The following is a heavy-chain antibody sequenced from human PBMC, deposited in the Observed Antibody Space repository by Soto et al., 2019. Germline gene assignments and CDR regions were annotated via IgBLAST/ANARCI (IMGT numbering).Heavy chain of an antibody. CDR1: GFTFSSYS. D-gene: IGHD6-6*01. CDR2: ISSSSSTI. V-gene: IGHV3-48*01. J-gene: IGHJ5*02. CDR3: ARDRAARPSWFDP. Sequence: GGSLRLSCAASGFTFSSYSMNWVRQAPGKGLEWVSYISSSSSTIYYADSVKGRFTISRDNAKNSLYLQMNSLRAEDTAVYYCARDRAARPSWFDPWGQGTLVTVSS.